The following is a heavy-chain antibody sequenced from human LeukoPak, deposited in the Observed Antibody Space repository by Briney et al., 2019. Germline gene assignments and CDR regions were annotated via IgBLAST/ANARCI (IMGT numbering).Heavy chain of an antibody. D-gene: IGHD2-2*01. J-gene: IGHJ4*02. Sequence: ASVKVSCKASGGTFSSYAISWVRQAPGQGLEWMGGIIPIFGTANYAQKFQGRVTITADESKSTAYMELSSLRSEDTAVYYCARRLQLSSWVFDYWGQGTLVTVSS. CDR3: ARRLQLSSWVFDY. V-gene: IGHV1-69*13. CDR2: IIPIFGTA. CDR1: GGTFSSYA.